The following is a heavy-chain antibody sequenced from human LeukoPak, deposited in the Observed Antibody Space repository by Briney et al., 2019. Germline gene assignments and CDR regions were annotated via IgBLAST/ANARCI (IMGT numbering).Heavy chain of an antibody. Sequence: GASVKVSCKASGGTFSSYAISWVRQAPGQGLEWMGGIIPIFGTANYAQKFQGRVTITADKSTSTAYMELSSLRSEDTAVYYCARSFSSTGPPRWGQGTLVTVSS. D-gene: IGHD3-3*01. CDR1: GGTFSSYA. J-gene: IGHJ4*02. CDR3: ARSFSSTGPPR. V-gene: IGHV1-69*06. CDR2: IIPIFGTA.